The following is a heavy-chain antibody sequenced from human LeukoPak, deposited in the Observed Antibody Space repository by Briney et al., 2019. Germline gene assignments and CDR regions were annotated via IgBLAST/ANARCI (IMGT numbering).Heavy chain of an antibody. D-gene: IGHD3-22*01. CDR3: AKVVYDSDSDAFDI. J-gene: IGHJ3*02. V-gene: IGHV3-30*18. Sequence: PGRSLRLSCAASGFTFSSYGMHWVSQAPGKGLEWVAVISYDGSNKYYADSVKGRFTISRDNSKNTLYLQMNSLRAEDTAVYYCAKVVYDSDSDAFDIWGQGTMVTVSS. CDR2: ISYDGSNK. CDR1: GFTFSSYG.